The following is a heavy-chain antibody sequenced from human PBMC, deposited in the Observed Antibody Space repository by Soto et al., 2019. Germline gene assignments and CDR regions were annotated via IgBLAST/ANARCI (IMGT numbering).Heavy chain of an antibody. CDR3: ARESTGYSSSWYGGPNYYYYYGMDV. J-gene: IGHJ6*02. Sequence: EVQLVESGGGLVKPGGSLRLSCAASGFTFSSYSMNWVRQAPGKGLEWVSSISSSSSYIYYADSVKGRFTISRDNAKNSLYLQMNSLRAEDTAVYYCARESTGYSSSWYGGPNYYYYYGMDVWGQGTTVTVSS. D-gene: IGHD6-13*01. V-gene: IGHV3-21*01. CDR2: ISSSSSYI. CDR1: GFTFSSYS.